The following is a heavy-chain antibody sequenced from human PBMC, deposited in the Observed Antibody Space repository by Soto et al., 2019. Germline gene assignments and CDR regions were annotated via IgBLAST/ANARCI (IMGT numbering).Heavy chain of an antibody. D-gene: IGHD5-12*01. CDR1: GFTISSYS. CDR2: IRSSSSTI. CDR3: ARSGYSGYDYTTNYFDY. V-gene: IGHV3-48*02. Sequence: GGSLRLSCAASGFTISSYSMNWVRQAPGKGLEWVSHIRSSSSTIYYADSVKGRFTISRDNAKNSLYLQMNSLRDEDTAVYYCARSGYSGYDYTTNYFDYCGQGTLVTVPS. J-gene: IGHJ4*02.